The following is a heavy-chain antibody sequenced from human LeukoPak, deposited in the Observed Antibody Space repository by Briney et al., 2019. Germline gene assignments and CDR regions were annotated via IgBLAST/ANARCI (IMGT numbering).Heavy chain of an antibody. CDR2: MSTYIGIT. CDR1: GYIFTNYG. D-gene: IGHD4-17*01. Sequence: ASVKVSCKAAGYIFTNYGITGVRQAPGQRLEGLGWMSTYIGITKYAEKFQGRVTLTTDTSTSPAYLEQRSLRSDDTAVYYCATEGGWGPPDYGDYVYWGQGTLVTVSS. J-gene: IGHJ4*02. CDR3: ATEGGWGPPDYGDYVY. V-gene: IGHV1-18*01.